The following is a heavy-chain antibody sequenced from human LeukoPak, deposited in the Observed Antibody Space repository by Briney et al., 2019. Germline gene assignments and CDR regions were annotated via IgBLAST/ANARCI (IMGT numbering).Heavy chain of an antibody. V-gene: IGHV3-30-3*01. Sequence: GGSLRLSCAASGFTFSSYAMHWVCQAPGKGLEWVAVISYDGSNKYYADSVKGRFTISRDNAKNSLYLQMNSLRAEDTAVYYCASIPSGYSSGWSEDEYFQHWGQGTLVTVSS. CDR3: ASIPSGYSSGWSEDEYFQH. D-gene: IGHD6-19*01. CDR1: GFTFSSYA. CDR2: ISYDGSNK. J-gene: IGHJ1*01.